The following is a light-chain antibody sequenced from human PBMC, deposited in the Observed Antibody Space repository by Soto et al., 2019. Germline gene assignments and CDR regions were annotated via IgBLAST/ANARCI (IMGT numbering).Light chain of an antibody. CDR2: AAS. V-gene: IGKV1-12*02. CDR1: QVINNW. J-gene: IGKJ3*01. CDR3: QQANSFPFT. Sequence: DIQMTQSPSSVSASVGDSVTITCRASQVINNWLAWYQQKPGKAPNLLIYAASTLQSGVPSRFSGSGSGTDLTLTISSLQPEDSATYYCQQANSFPFTFGPGTKVDIK.